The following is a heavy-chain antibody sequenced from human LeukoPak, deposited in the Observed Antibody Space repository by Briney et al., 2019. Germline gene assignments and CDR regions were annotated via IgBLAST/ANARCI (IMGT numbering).Heavy chain of an antibody. J-gene: IGHJ4*02. Sequence: ASVKVSCKASGYTFTGYSIHWVRQAPGQGLEWMGWISPNSGGTNYAQKFQGRVTLTRDTSISTAYMELSRLRSDDTAVYYCAPGAVAGTPYYFDYWGQGTLVTVSS. CDR3: APGAVAGTPYYFDY. CDR1: GYTFTGYS. D-gene: IGHD6-19*01. V-gene: IGHV1-2*02. CDR2: ISPNSGGT.